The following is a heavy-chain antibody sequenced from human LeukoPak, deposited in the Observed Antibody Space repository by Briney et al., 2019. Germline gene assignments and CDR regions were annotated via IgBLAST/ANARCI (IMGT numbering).Heavy chain of an antibody. CDR1: GYTFTSYG. CDR3: ARVLGIQLWGSSDY. V-gene: IGHV1-18*01. J-gene: IGHJ4*02. Sequence: ASVTVSCTASGYTFTSYGITWVRQAPGQGLEWMGWISAYNGNTNYAQKFQDRVTMTTDTSTSTAYMELRSLRSDDTAMYYCARVLGIQLWGSSDYWGQGTLVTVSS. CDR2: ISAYNGNT. D-gene: IGHD5-18*01.